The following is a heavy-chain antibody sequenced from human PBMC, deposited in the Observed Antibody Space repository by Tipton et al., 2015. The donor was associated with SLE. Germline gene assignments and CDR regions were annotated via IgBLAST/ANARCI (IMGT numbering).Heavy chain of an antibody. CDR1: GDSISGYY. Sequence: TLSLTCSVSGDSISGYYWSWIRQPPGKGLEWIGNIYDSGRTKYNPSLKSRVNISIDTSSNQFSLKSRSMTSADTAVYYCATEVIAAAGRFDSWGQGTLVTVSS. D-gene: IGHD6-13*01. CDR2: IYDSGRT. CDR3: ATEVIAAAGRFDS. J-gene: IGHJ4*02. V-gene: IGHV4-59*01.